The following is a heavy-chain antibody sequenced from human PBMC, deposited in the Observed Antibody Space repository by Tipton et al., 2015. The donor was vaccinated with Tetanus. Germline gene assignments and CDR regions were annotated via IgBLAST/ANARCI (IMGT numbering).Heavy chain of an antibody. CDR3: ARDLLSGGPYFFDY. CDR2: INHSGST. J-gene: IGHJ4*02. Sequence: TLSLTCAVYGGSFSGYYWSWIRQPPGKGLEWIGEINHSGSTNYNPSLKSRVTISVDTSKNQFSLKLSSVTAADTAVYYCARDLLSGGPYFFDYWGQGTLVTVSS. CDR1: GGSFSGYY. V-gene: IGHV4-34*01. D-gene: IGHD2-15*01.